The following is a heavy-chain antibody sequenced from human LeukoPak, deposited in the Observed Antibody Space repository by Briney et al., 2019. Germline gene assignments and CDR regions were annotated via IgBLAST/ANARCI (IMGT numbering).Heavy chain of an antibody. CDR3: ARVDNYGFRFRPYYYYMDV. CDR1: GFTFSSFW. J-gene: IGHJ6*03. D-gene: IGHD5-18*01. CDR2: IKQDGSEK. Sequence: GGSLILSCAASGFTFSSFWLSWVRQAPGKGLEWVANIKQDGSEKYYVDSVKGRFTVSRDNAKNSLYLQMNSLRAEDTAVYYCARVDNYGFRFRPYYYYMDVWGKGTTATVSS. V-gene: IGHV3-7*01.